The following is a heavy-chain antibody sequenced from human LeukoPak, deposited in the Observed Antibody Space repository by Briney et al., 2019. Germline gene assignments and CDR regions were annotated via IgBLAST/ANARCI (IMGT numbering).Heavy chain of an antibody. V-gene: IGHV1-69*13. D-gene: IGHD6-13*01. J-gene: IGHJ4*02. Sequence: GASVKVSYKASRGTFSSYTISGVRQAPGQGLEWMGGSIPIYRTANYAQKFQGRVTITADESTSTAYMELSSLRSEDTAVYYCAREGDVSSSWYSGRGFHYPSWGQGTLVTVSS. CDR3: AREGDVSSSWYSGRGFHYPS. CDR1: RGTFSSYT. CDR2: SIPIYRTA.